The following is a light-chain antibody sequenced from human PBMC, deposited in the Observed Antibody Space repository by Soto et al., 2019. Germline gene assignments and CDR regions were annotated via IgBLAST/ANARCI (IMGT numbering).Light chain of an antibody. Sequence: EIVLTQSPGALSLSPGEGATLSCRASQSVSSSYLAWYQQKPGQAPRLLIYGASSRATGIPDRFSGSGSVTAFSLTISRLEPEDFAVYYCQQYGRSPLTFGPGTKVDIE. CDR2: GAS. V-gene: IGKV3-20*01. CDR1: QSVSSSY. J-gene: IGKJ3*01. CDR3: QQYGRSPLT.